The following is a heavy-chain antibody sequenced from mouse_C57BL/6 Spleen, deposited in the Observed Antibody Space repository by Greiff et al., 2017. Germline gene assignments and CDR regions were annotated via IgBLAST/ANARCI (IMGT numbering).Heavy chain of an antibody. CDR3: ARSCYDYDAWFAY. CDR2: IYPGDGDT. Sequence: VQLQQSGPELVKPGASVKISCKASGYAFSSSWMNWVKQRPGKGLEWIGRIYPGDGDTNYNGKFKGKATLTADKSSSTAYMQLSSLTSEDSAVYFCARSCYDYDAWFAYWGQGTLVTVSA. V-gene: IGHV1-82*01. J-gene: IGHJ3*01. D-gene: IGHD2-4*01. CDR1: GYAFSSSW.